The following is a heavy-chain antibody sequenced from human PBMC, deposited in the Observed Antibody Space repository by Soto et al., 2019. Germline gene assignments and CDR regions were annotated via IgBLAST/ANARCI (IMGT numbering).Heavy chain of an antibody. J-gene: IGHJ5*02. CDR3: ARDRSTYGGGGTGEVKENWFDP. CDR1: GGSISSGGYS. D-gene: IGHD2-8*01. CDR2: IYHGGIT. V-gene: IGHV4-30-2*01. Sequence: SETLSLTCDVSGGSISSGGYSWSWIRQPPGKGLEWIGYIYHGGITYYNPSLKSRVTISLDRSKNQFSLKLSSVTAADTAVYYCARDRSTYGGGGTGEVKENWFDPWGPGTLVTVSS.